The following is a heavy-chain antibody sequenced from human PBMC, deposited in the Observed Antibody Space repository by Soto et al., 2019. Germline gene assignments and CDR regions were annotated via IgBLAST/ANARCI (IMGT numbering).Heavy chain of an antibody. J-gene: IGHJ3*02. V-gene: IGHV3-30*18. CDR1: GFTFSSYG. D-gene: IGHD2-2*01. CDR2: ISYDGSNK. CDR3: AKDIEPYHDAFDI. Sequence: QVQLVESGGGVVQPGRSLRLSCAASGFTFSSYGMHWVRQAPGKGLEWVAVISYDGSNKYYADSVKGRFTISRDNSKNTLYLQMNSLRAEDTAVYYCAKDIEPYHDAFDIWGQGTMVTVSS.